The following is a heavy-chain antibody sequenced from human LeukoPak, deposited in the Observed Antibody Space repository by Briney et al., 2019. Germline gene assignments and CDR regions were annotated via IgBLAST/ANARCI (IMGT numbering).Heavy chain of an antibody. Sequence: PGGSLRLSCAASGFIFSSYAMSWVRQAPGKGLEWVSAISGSGGSTYYADSVKGRFTISRDNSKNTLYLQMNSLRAEDTAVYYCAKDSLHCGGDCFYFDYWGQGTLVTVSS. V-gene: IGHV3-23*01. CDR3: AKDSLHCGGDCFYFDY. CDR1: GFIFSSYA. CDR2: ISGSGGST. D-gene: IGHD2-21*01. J-gene: IGHJ4*02.